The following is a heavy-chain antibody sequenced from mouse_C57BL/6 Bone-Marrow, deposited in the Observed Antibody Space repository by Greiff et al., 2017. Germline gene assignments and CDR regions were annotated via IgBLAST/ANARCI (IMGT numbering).Heavy chain of an antibody. CDR2: IWTGGGT. Sequence: VMLVESGPGLVAPSQSLSITCTVSGFSLTSYAISWVRQPPGKGLEWLGVIWTGGGTNYNSALKSRLSISKDNSKSQVFLKMNSLQTDDTARYYCARKFKYYYGSSYDWYFDVWGTGTTVTVSS. V-gene: IGHV2-9-1*01. CDR1: GFSLTSYA. CDR3: ARKFKYYYGSSYDWYFDV. D-gene: IGHD1-1*01. J-gene: IGHJ1*03.